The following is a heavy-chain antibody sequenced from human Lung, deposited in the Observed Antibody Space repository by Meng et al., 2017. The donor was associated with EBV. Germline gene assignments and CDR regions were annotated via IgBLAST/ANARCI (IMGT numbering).Heavy chain of an antibody. V-gene: IGHV3-21*01. CDR2: ISPTSSHI. J-gene: IGHJ5*02. CDR3: AIPDSSGWGGGS. D-gene: IGHD6-19*01. CDR1: GLTFSVYN. Sequence: GRLGGPGGGLVKPGGALRLSCVASGLTFSVYNIDWVRQAPGKGLEWVSSISPTSSHIYYADSVKGRFTISRDNAKNSVFLQMNSLRVEDTAVYYCAIPDSSGWGGGSWGQGTLVTASS.